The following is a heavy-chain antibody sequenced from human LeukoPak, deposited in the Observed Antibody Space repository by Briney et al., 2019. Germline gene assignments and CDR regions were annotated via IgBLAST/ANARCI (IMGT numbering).Heavy chain of an antibody. Sequence: GGSLRLSCAASGFTITTNYMNWVRQAPGKGLEWVSVIYSGGSTYYADSVKGRFTISRDNSKNTLYLQMNSLRAEDTAVYYCARAARGGPFDYWGQGTLVTVSS. CDR1: GFTITTNY. CDR2: IYSGGST. CDR3: ARAARGGPFDY. D-gene: IGHD2-15*01. J-gene: IGHJ4*02. V-gene: IGHV3-53*01.